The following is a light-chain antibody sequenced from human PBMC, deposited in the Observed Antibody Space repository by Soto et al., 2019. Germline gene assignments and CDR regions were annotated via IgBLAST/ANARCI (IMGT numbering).Light chain of an antibody. CDR1: SSDVGGYNY. Sequence: QSVLTQPASVSGSPGQSTTLSCTGTSSDVGGYNYVSWYQQHPGKAPKLMIYEVSNRPSGVSNRFSGSKSGNTASLTISGLQAEDEADYYCNSYASSGTLVFGTGTKGTVL. V-gene: IGLV2-14*01. J-gene: IGLJ1*01. CDR3: NSYASSGTLV. CDR2: EVS.